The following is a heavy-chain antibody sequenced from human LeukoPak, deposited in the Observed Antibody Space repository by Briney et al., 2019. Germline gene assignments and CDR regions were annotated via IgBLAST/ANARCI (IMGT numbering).Heavy chain of an antibody. CDR3: ARISSIAARWDAFDI. CDR2: ISAYNSNT. V-gene: IGHV1-18*01. Sequence: ASVKVSCKASGYSFTSYGISWVRQAPGQGLEWMGWISAYNSNTNYAQNLQGRVTMTTDTSTSTVYLDLRSLRSDDTAVYYCARISSIAARWDAFDIWGQGTMVTVSS. J-gene: IGHJ3*02. CDR1: GYSFTSYG. D-gene: IGHD6-6*01.